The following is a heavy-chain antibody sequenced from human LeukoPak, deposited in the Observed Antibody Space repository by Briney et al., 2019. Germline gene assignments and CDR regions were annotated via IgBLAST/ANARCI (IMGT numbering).Heavy chain of an antibody. CDR1: GGSISSYY. D-gene: IGHD4-4*01. CDR3: ARRDGYSMPFDY. V-gene: IGHV4-59*08. J-gene: IGHJ4*02. Sequence: SETLSLTCTLSGGSISSYYWSWIRQPPGKGVEWIGDIYYSGSTNYNPSLKSRVTISVDTPKNQFSLKLSSVTAADTAVYYCARRDGYSMPFDYWGQGTLVTVSS. CDR2: IYYSGST.